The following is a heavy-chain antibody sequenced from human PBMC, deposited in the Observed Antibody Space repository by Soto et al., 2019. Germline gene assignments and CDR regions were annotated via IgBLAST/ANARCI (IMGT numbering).Heavy chain of an antibody. CDR2: IYYSGST. V-gene: IGHV4-59*01. CDR3: ARGGPITIFGVVISDYSYGMDV. J-gene: IGHJ6*02. CDR1: GGSISSYY. D-gene: IGHD3-3*01. Sequence: SETLSLTCTVSGGSISSYYWSWIRQPPGKGLEWIGYIYYSGSTNYNPSLKSRVTISVDTSKNQFSLKLSSVTAADTAVYYCARGGPITIFGVVISDYSYGMDVWGQGTTVTVYS.